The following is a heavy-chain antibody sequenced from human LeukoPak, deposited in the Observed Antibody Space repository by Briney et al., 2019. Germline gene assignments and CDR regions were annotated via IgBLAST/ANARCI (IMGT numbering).Heavy chain of an antibody. CDR3: ARGQSIAAAGNDYYYYYGMDV. CDR1: GFTFSSYA. V-gene: IGHV3-30-3*01. J-gene: IGHJ6*02. CDR2: ISYDGSNK. Sequence: PGRSLRLSCAASGFTFSSYAMHWVRQAPGKGLEWVAVISYDGSNKYYADSVKGRFTISRDNAKNSLYLQMNSLRAEDTAVYYCARGQSIAAAGNDYYYYYGMDVWGQGTTVTVSS. D-gene: IGHD6-13*01.